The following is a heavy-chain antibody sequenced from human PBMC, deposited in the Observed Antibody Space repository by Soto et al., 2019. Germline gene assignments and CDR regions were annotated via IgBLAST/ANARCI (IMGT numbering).Heavy chain of an antibody. CDR2: IYYSGST. J-gene: IGHJ1*01. CDR3: ASRYCTNGVCDKHEDRSYFQH. V-gene: IGHV4-39*01. CDR1: GGSISSSSYY. D-gene: IGHD2-8*01. Sequence: SETLSLTCTVSGGSISSSSYYWGWIRQPPGKGLEWIGSIYYSGSTYYNPSLKSRVTISVETSKNQFSLKLSSVTAADTAVYYCASRYCTNGVCDKHEDRSYFQHWGQGTLVTVSS.